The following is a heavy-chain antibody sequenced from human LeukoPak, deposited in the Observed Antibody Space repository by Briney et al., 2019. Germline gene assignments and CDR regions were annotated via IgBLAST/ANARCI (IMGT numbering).Heavy chain of an antibody. V-gene: IGHV4-59*08. CDR1: GGSINNYY. CDR2: IYYSGST. D-gene: IGHD3-10*01. CDR3: ARHNARLRGWIGEVDF. Sequence: SETLSLTCSVSGGSINNYYWSWIRQPPGKGLEWIAYIYYSGSTNCNPSFKSRVTISVDTSKNQFSLMLSSVTAADTAVYYCARHNARLRGWIGEVDFWGQGALVTVSS. J-gene: IGHJ4*02.